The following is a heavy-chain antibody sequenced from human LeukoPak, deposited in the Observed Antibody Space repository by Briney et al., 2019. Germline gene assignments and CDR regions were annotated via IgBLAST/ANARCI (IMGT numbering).Heavy chain of an antibody. D-gene: IGHD3-10*01. CDR2: ISGSGGST. J-gene: IGHJ4*02. CDR1: GFTFSSYA. V-gene: IGHV3-23*01. CDR3: AKDGIWLGELLFAY. Sequence: HPGGSLRLSCAASGFTFSSYAMSWVRQAPGKGLEWVSAISGSGGSTYYADSVKGRFTISRDNSKNTLYLQMNSLRAEDTAVYYWAKDGIWLGELLFAYWGQGPLVTVSS.